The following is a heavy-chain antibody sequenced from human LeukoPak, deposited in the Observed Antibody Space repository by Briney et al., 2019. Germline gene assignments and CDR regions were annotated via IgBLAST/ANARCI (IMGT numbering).Heavy chain of an antibody. J-gene: IGHJ5*02. CDR3: AKDPREYCSSTSCPNWFDP. CDR2: ISASGGTT. D-gene: IGHD2-2*01. V-gene: IGHV3-23*01. Sequence: GGSLRLSCAASGFTFIIYGMHWVRQAPGMGLEWVSSISASGGTTYYADSVKGRFTISRDNSKNTLYLQMLSLRAEDSAIYYCAKDPREYCSSTSCPNWFDPWGQGTLVTVSS. CDR1: GFTFIIYG.